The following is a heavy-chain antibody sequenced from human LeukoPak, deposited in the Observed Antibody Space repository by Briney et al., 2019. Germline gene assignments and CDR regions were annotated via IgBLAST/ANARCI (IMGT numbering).Heavy chain of an antibody. Sequence: ASVKVSCKASGYTFTSYYMHWVRQAPGQGLEWMGIINPSGGSTSYAQKFQGRVTMTRDMSTSTAYMELSRLRSDDTAVYYCARDRYYDRGFDGAFDIWGQGTMVTVSS. D-gene: IGHD3-22*01. CDR3: ARDRYYDRGFDGAFDI. CDR2: INPSGGST. J-gene: IGHJ3*02. V-gene: IGHV1-46*01. CDR1: GYTFTSYY.